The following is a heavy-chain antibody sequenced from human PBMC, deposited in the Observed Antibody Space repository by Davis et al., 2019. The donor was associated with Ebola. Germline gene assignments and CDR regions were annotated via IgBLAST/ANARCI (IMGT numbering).Heavy chain of an antibody. J-gene: IGHJ6*02. CDR2: INPSGGST. CDR1: GYTFTSYY. V-gene: IGHV1-46*01. Sequence: ASVKVSCKASGYTFTSYYMHWVRQAPGQGLEWMGIINPSGGSTNYAQKLQGRVTMTTDTSTSTAYMELRSLRSDDTAVYYCARVDSSSWYRGLYGMDVWGQGTTVTVSS. CDR3: ARVDSSSWYRGLYGMDV. D-gene: IGHD6-13*01.